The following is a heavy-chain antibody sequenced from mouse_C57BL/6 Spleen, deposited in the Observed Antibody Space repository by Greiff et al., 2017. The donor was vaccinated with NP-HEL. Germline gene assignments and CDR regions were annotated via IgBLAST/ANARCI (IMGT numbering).Heavy chain of an antibody. CDR3: AREERYYYYGSSYDLAY. CDR2: IYPGSGST. J-gene: IGHJ3*01. Sequence: QVQLKQPGAELVKPGASVKMSCKASGYTFTSYWITWVKQRPGQGLEWIGDIYPGSGSTNYNEKFKSKATLTVDTSSSTAYMQLSSLTSEDSAVYYCAREERYYYYGSSYDLAYWGQGTLVTVSA. D-gene: IGHD1-1*01. V-gene: IGHV1-55*01. CDR1: GYTFTSYW.